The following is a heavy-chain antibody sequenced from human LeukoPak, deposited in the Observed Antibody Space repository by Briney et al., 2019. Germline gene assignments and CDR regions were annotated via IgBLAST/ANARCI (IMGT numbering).Heavy chain of an antibody. CDR2: ISYDGSNK. Sequence: GGSLRLSCAASGFTFNTYTMNWVRQAPGKGLEWVAVISYDGSNKYYADSVKGRFTISRDNSKNTLYLQMNSLRAEDTAVYYCAKDFSVGATRSLDYWGQGTLVTVSS. V-gene: IGHV3-30*18. J-gene: IGHJ4*02. CDR1: GFTFNTYT. CDR3: AKDFSVGATRSLDY. D-gene: IGHD1-26*01.